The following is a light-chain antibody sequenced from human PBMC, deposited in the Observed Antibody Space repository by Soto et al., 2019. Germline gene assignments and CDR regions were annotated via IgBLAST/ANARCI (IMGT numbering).Light chain of an antibody. Sequence: IQMTQSPSTLSASVGDRVTFTCRASQSISTWLAWYQQKPGKAPKLLIYKASTLEVGVPSRFSGSGAGTEFTLTISTLQPADVATYYCQRYNSYPWTFGQGTKV. CDR1: QSISTW. J-gene: IGKJ1*01. CDR2: KAS. CDR3: QRYNSYPWT. V-gene: IGKV1-5*03.